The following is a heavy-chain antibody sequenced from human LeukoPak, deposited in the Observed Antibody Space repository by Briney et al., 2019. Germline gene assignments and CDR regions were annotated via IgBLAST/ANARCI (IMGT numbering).Heavy chain of an antibody. V-gene: IGHV4-30-2*01. CDR1: GGSISSGGYS. CDR2: IYHSGST. CDR3: ARVIGSGWPYYYYGMDV. J-gene: IGHJ6*02. D-gene: IGHD6-19*01. Sequence: SETLSLTCAVSGGSISSGGYSWSWIRQPPGQGLEWIGYIYHSGSTYYNPSLKSRVTISVDRSKNQFSLKLSSVTAADTAVYYCARVIGSGWPYYYYGMDVWGQGTTVTVSS.